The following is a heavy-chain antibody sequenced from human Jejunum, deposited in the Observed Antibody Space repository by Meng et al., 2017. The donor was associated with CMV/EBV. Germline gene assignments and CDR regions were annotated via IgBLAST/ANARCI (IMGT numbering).Heavy chain of an antibody. D-gene: IGHD1-26*01. Sequence: EVQLVESGGGLIQPGGSLRLSCAAYGFTVSNSSMIWVRQAPGKGLEWVAVIYSGGNTYYADSVRGRFTISRDNSKNTLYLQMNSLRVEDTGMYYCVRNQVDYWYFDLWGRGILVTVSS. CDR2: IYSGGNT. V-gene: IGHV3-53*01. CDR1: GFTVSNSS. J-gene: IGHJ2*01. CDR3: VRNQVDYWYFDL.